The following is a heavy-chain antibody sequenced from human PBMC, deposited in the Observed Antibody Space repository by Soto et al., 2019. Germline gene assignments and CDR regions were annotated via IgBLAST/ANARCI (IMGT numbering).Heavy chain of an antibody. Sequence: PGGSLRLSCAASGFTFSNNGMHWVRQAPGKGLEWVAVISYDGSNKYYADSVKGRFTISRDNSKNTLFLQMNSLRVEDTAVFYCAKGRYYDLYGMDVWGQGTTVTVSS. V-gene: IGHV3-30*18. J-gene: IGHJ6*02. CDR1: GFTFSNNG. CDR2: ISYDGSNK. CDR3: AKGRYYDLYGMDV. D-gene: IGHD3-22*01.